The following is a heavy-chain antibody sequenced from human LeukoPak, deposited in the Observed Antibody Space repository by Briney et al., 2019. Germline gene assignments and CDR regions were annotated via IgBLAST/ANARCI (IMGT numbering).Heavy chain of an antibody. CDR3: ARATVTTIFNWFDP. CDR2: MTPNSGNT. V-gene: IGHV1-8*01. J-gene: IGHJ5*02. D-gene: IGHD4-17*01. CDR1: GYTFTSYD. Sequence: ASVKVSCKASGYTFTSYDINWVRQATGQGLEWMGWMTPNSGNTGYAQKFQGRVTMTRNTSISTAYMELSSLRSEDTAVYYCARATVTTIFNWFDPWGQGTLVTVSS.